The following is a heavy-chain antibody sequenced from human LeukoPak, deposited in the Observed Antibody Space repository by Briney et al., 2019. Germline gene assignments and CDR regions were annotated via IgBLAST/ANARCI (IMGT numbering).Heavy chain of an antibody. CDR3: ARHGGYYDSSGYYPPGDY. CDR1: GYSFTSYW. D-gene: IGHD3-22*01. J-gene: IGHJ4*02. Sequence: GEPLKISCKGSGYSFTSYWIGWVRQMPGKGLEWMGIIYPGDSDTRYSPSFQGQVTCSADQSNSTAYLQWSSLKASDTAMYYCARHGGYYDSSGYYPPGDYWGQGTLVTVSS. CDR2: IYPGDSDT. V-gene: IGHV5-51*01.